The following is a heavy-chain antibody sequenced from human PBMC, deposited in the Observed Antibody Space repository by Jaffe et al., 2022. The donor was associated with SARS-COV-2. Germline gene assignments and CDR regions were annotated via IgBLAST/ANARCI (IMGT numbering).Heavy chain of an antibody. Sequence: QVQLVESGGGVVQPGRSLRLSCAASGFTFSSYGMHWVRQAPGKGLEWVAVISYDGSNKYYADSVKGRFTISRDNSKNTLYLQMNSLRAEDTAVYYCAKERSRWYSGYDGFDYWGQGTLVTVSS. J-gene: IGHJ4*02. D-gene: IGHD5-12*01. CDR3: AKERSRWYSGYDGFDY. V-gene: IGHV3-30*18. CDR2: ISYDGSNK. CDR1: GFTFSSYG.